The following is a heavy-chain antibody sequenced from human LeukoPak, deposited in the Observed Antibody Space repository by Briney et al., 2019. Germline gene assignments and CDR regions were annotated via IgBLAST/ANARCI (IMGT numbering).Heavy chain of an antibody. CDR3: ARGPRSYNSSWYNWFDP. J-gene: IGHJ5*02. V-gene: IGHV1-2*02. D-gene: IGHD6-13*01. CDR1: GYTFTGYY. CDR2: INPNSGGT. Sequence: ASVKVSCKASGYTFTGYYMHWVRQAPGQGLEWMGWINPNSGGTNYAQKFQGRVTMTRDTSISTAYMELSRLRSDDTAVYYCARGPRSYNSSWYNWFDPWGQGTLVTVSS.